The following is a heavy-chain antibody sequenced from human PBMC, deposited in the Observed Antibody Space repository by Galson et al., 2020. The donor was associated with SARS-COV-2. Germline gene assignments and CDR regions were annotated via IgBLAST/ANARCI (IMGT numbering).Heavy chain of an antibody. J-gene: IGHJ6*02. Sequence: SETLSLTCAVYGTSLSGYYWTWIRQPPGKGLEWIGEINHSGSTTYNPSLKSRVTIPVDTSKNQFFLKLTSVTAADTGVYHCARDGAARLHYYYGMDVWGQGTTVT. D-gene: IGHD2-15*01. V-gene: IGHV4-34*01. CDR1: GTSLSGYY. CDR2: INHSGST. CDR3: ARDGAARLHYYYGMDV.